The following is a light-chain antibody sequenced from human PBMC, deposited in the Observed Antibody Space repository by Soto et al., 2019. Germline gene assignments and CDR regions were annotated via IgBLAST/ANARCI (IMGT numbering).Light chain of an antibody. CDR1: RSVSDNY. J-gene: IGKJ4*01. Sequence: EVVLAQFPGTLSLSPGDRATLSCRASRSVSDNYLAWYQQKPGRAPRLLIFGASIRATRIPDRFIGSASGTDFTLTISGLEPDAFAVYYCQQYDASSPLTFGGGTKVDIK. V-gene: IGKV3-20*01. CDR3: QQYDASSPLT. CDR2: GAS.